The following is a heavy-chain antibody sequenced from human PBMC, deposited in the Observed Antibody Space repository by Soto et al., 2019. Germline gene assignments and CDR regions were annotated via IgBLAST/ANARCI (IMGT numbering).Heavy chain of an antibody. J-gene: IGHJ4*02. D-gene: IGHD2-15*01. V-gene: IGHV3-48*03. CDR2: IRGGGTTM. Sequence: GGSLRLSCAASGFTFSAYEMNWVRQAPGRGPEWIAYIRGGGTTMYYAHSVKGRFTVSRENAKNSLYLRMNSLRAEDTAIYYCARDESVARAVYYFDYWGQGTHVTVSS. CDR3: ARDESVARAVYYFDY. CDR1: GFTFSAYE.